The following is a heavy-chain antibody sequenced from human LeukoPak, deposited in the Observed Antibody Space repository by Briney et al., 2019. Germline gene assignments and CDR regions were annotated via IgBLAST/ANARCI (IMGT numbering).Heavy chain of an antibody. V-gene: IGHV3-30*02. CDR1: GFTFSSYG. D-gene: IGHD2-15*01. CDR2: TRYDGSNK. CDR3: ARDSGVGPCLFCSGFDI. Sequence: GGSLRLSCAASGFTFSSYGMYWVRQAPGKGLEWVAFTRYDGSNKYYADSVKGRFTISRDNAKNSLSLQINSLRAEDTAVYYCARDSGVGPCLFCSGFDIWGQGTMVTVSS. J-gene: IGHJ3*02.